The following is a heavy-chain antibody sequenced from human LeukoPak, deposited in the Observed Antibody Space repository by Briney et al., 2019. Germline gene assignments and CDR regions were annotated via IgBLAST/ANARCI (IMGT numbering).Heavy chain of an antibody. CDR1: GDTVRKYA. CDR2: IISTYGAS. Sequence: SVKVSCKASGDTVRKYAIGWVRQAPGQGLEWIGGIISTYGASNSAQKFQGRVTLTTDESANTAYMELRSLRSQDTAVYYCARDRTGYGNYYFASWGQGTPVTVSS. CDR3: ARDRTGYGNYYFAS. J-gene: IGHJ4*02. V-gene: IGHV1-69*05. D-gene: IGHD5-18*01.